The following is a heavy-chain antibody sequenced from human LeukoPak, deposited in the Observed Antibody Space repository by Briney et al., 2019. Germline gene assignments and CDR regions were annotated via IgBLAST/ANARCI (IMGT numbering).Heavy chain of an antibody. CDR2: IYYSGST. J-gene: IGHJ4*02. Sequence: PSETLSLTCSVSGGSISSSTSYWGWIRQPPGKGLEWIGTIYYSGSTYYNPSLKSRVTISVDTSKNQLSLKLGSVTAADTAVYYCARQTYGSGSYYNLDCWGQGTLVTVSS. D-gene: IGHD3-10*01. CDR3: ARQTYGSGSYYNLDC. CDR1: GGSISSSTSY. V-gene: IGHV4-39*01.